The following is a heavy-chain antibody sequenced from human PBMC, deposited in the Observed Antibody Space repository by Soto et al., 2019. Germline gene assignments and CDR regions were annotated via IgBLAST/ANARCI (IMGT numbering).Heavy chain of an antibody. CDR1: GFTFSSYA. CDR2: INTSGGTT. J-gene: IGHJ4*02. D-gene: IGHD5-12*01. Sequence: EVQLLESGGGLVQPGGSLKLSCAASGFTFSSYAMSWVRQAPGKGLEWVSTINTSGGTTYYADSVKGRFTISRDNSKNTLYLQTNSLSAEDTAVYYCAKDLGGYSGYAFGYWGQGTLVTVSS. V-gene: IGHV3-23*01. CDR3: AKDLGGYSGYAFGY.